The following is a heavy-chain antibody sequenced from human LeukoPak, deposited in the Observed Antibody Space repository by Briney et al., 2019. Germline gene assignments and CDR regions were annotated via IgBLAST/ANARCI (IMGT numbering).Heavy chain of an antibody. Sequence: ASVKVSCKASGYTFTSYGISWVRQAPGQGLEWMGWISAYNGNTNYAQKLQGRVTMTTDTSASTAYMELSSLRSEDTAVYYCARVRYNWNDQRYAFDIWGQGTMVTVSS. CDR3: ARVRYNWNDQRYAFDI. CDR1: GYTFTSYG. D-gene: IGHD1-1*01. CDR2: ISAYNGNT. J-gene: IGHJ3*02. V-gene: IGHV1-18*01.